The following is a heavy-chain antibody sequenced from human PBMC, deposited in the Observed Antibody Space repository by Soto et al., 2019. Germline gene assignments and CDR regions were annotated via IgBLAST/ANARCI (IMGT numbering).Heavy chain of an antibody. D-gene: IGHD1-26*01. Sequence: PSETLSLTCTVSGGSISSYYWSWIRQPPGKGLEWIGYIYYSGSTNYNPSLKSRVTISVDTSKNQFSLKLSSVTAADTAIYYCARLRPSGTSDHWGQGTLVTVS. V-gene: IGHV4-59*08. CDR1: GGSISSYY. J-gene: IGHJ4*02. CDR3: ARLRPSGTSDH. CDR2: IYYSGST.